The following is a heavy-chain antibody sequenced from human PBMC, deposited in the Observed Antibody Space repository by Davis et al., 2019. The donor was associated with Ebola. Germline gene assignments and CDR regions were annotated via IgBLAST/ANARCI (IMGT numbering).Heavy chain of an antibody. V-gene: IGHV1-18*01. CDR2: ISAYNGNT. Sequence: ASVKVSCKAPGYTFTGYGISWVRQAPGQGLAWMGWISAYNGNTNYAQKLQGRVTMTTDTSTSTAYMELRSLRSDATAVYYCARSGAFGVYAISGDYWGQGTLVTVSS. D-gene: IGHD2-8*01. J-gene: IGHJ4*02. CDR3: ARSGAFGVYAISGDY. CDR1: GYTFTGYG.